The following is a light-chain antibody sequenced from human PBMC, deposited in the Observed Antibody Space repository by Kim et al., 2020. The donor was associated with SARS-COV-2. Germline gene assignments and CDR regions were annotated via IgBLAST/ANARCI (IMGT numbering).Light chain of an antibody. V-gene: IGLV2-11*01. Sequence: GQSVTISCTGTSRYVGGYNYVSWYQQHPGNAPKLMIYDVSKRPSGVPDRFSGSKSGNTASLTISGLQAEDEADYYCCSYAGSYTWVFGGGTKLTVL. CDR2: DVS. CDR1: SRYVGGYNY. J-gene: IGLJ3*02. CDR3: CSYAGSYTWV.